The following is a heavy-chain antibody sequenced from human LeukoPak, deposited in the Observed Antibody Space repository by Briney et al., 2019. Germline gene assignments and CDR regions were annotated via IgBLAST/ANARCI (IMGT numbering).Heavy chain of an antibody. CDR3: AKVEGNYFDY. Sequence: PGGSLRLSCAASGFTFSSYAMSWVRQAPGKGLEWVSAISRSGGSTYYADSVKGRFTISRDNSKNTLHLQMNSLRAEDTAVYYCAKVEGNYFDYWGQGTLVTVSS. V-gene: IGHV3-23*01. CDR1: GFTFSSYA. D-gene: IGHD5-24*01. J-gene: IGHJ4*02. CDR2: ISRSGGST.